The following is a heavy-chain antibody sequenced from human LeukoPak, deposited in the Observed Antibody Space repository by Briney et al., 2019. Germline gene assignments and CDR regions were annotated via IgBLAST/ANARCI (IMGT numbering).Heavy chain of an antibody. Sequence: GGSLRLSCAASGFTFSSYGMHWVRQAPGKGLEWVAFIRYDGSNKYYADSVKGRFTISRDNSRNTLYLQMNSLRAEDTAVYYCAKESTVTPGNVNWFDTWGQGTLVTVSS. D-gene: IGHD4-17*01. CDR2: IRYDGSNK. J-gene: IGHJ5*02. CDR1: GFTFSSYG. CDR3: AKESTVTPGNVNWFDT. V-gene: IGHV3-30*02.